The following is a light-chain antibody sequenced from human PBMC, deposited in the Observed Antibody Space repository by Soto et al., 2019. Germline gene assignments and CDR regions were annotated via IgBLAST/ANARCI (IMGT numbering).Light chain of an antibody. V-gene: IGKV1-27*01. CDR2: DAS. J-gene: IGKJ4*01. CDR1: QGITHS. CDR3: QQYDSVPLT. Sequence: DIQMTQSPSSLSASVGDTVTITCRASQGITHSLAWYQQKPGKVPKLLMYDASTLQSGAPSRFSGSGSGTEFSLTSSSLQPGDVAIYYCQQYDSVPLTFGGGTRVEIK.